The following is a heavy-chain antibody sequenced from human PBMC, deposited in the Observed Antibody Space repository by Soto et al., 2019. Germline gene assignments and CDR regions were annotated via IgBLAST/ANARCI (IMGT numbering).Heavy chain of an antibody. V-gene: IGHV2-70*01. CDR1: GFSLSTSGMC. J-gene: IGHJ3*02. Sequence: SGPTLVNPTQTLTLTCTFSGFSLSTSGMCVSWIRQPPGKALEWLALIDWDDDKYYSTSLKTRLTISKDTSKNQVVLTMTNMDPVDIAMYYCARIVITGTANNAFDIWGQATMVTVSS. D-gene: IGHD1-7*01. CDR3: ARIVITGTANNAFDI. CDR2: IDWDDDK.